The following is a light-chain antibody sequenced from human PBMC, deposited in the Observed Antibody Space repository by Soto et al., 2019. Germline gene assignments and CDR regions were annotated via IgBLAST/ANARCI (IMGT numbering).Light chain of an antibody. CDR1: SSNIGAGYD. CDR3: QSYDSSLSGPVV. Sequence: HSVLTQPPSVSGAPGQRVTISCTGSSSNIGAGYDVHWYQQLPGTAPKLLIYGNSNRPSGVPDRFSCSKSGTSASLAITGLQAEDEADYYCQSYDSSLSGPVVFGGGTKLTVL. V-gene: IGLV1-40*01. J-gene: IGLJ2*01. CDR2: GNS.